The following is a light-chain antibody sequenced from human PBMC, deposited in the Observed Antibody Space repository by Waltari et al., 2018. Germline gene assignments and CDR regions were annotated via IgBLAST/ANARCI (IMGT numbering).Light chain of an antibody. CDR2: LGS. Sequence: DIVMTQSPLSLPVTPGEPASISCRSSQTLLQRNGYNYLVGYQQKPGQSPQLLIYLGSNRASGVPDRFSGSGSGTDFTLKINRVEAEDVGVYYCMQALQTPITFGQGTRLE. CDR3: MQALQTPIT. CDR1: QTLLQRNGYNY. V-gene: IGKV2-28*01. J-gene: IGKJ5*01.